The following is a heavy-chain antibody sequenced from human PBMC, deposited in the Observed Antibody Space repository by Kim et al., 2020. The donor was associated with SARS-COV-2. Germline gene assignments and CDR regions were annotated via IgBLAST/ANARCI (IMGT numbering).Heavy chain of an antibody. Sequence: TYYADSVTGRFTISRDTSKNTLYLQMNSLRAEDTAVYDCAREPYSITWLDYWGPGTLVTVSS. V-gene: IGHV3-66*01. J-gene: IGHJ4*02. CDR2: T. D-gene: IGHD6-13*01. CDR3: AREPYSITWLDY.